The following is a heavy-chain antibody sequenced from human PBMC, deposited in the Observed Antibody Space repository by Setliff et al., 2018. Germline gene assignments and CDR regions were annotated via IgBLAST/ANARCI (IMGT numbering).Heavy chain of an antibody. CDR3: ARDFRGGLLAATHNYNFWSGVKDV. Sequence: PGGSLRLSCAASGVIFSNYAMHWVSQAPGKGLEWVAVTSYDGINKYYADSVKGRFTISRDNSKNTLYLQMNTLRTEDTAVYYCARDFRGGLLAATHNYNFWSGVKDVWGKGTTVTGSS. J-gene: IGHJ6*03. CDR2: TSYDGINK. V-gene: IGHV3-30*01. D-gene: IGHD3-3*01. CDR1: GVIFSNYA.